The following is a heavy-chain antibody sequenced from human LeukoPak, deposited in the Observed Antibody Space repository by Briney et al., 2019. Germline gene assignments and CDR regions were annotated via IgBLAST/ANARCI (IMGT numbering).Heavy chain of an antibody. V-gene: IGHV1-2*02. J-gene: IGHJ4*02. CDR3: ARLGITGTTGGYYFDY. D-gene: IGHD1-7*01. Sequence: GASVKVSCKASGYTFTGYYMHWVRQAPGQGLEWMGWINPNSGGTNYAQEFQGRVTMTRDASISTAYMELSRLRSDDTAVYYCARLGITGTTGGYYFDYWGQGTLVTVSS. CDR1: GYTFTGYY. CDR2: INPNSGGT.